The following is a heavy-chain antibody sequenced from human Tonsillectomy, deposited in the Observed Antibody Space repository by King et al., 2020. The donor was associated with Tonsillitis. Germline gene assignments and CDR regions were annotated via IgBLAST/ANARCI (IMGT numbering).Heavy chain of an antibody. CDR1: VFPFSSYA. CDR2: IMGSGGYT. CDR3: AKGITYSDY. D-gene: IGHD1-14*01. J-gene: IGHJ4*02. V-gene: IGHV3-23*04. Sequence: VQLVESGGGLVQPGGSLRLSCAASVFPFSSYAMSWVRQAPGKGLEGVSAIMGSGGYTYIADSVKGRFTISRDNSKNTLYLQMNSRRAEDTAVYYCAKGITYSDYWGQGTLVTVSS.